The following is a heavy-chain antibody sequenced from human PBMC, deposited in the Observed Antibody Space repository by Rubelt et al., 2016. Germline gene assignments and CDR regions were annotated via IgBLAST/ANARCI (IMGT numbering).Heavy chain of an antibody. CDR1: GGSFSGYY. J-gene: IGHJ4*02. Sequence: QVQLQQWGAGLLKPSETLSLTCAVYGGSFSGYYWSWIRQPPGKGLEWIGEVNHSGSTNYNPSLKSRVTISVDTSKNQFSLKLSSVTAADTAVYYCARDQEGEWLLPFDYWGQGTLVTVSS. CDR2: VNHSGST. D-gene: IGHD3-3*01. V-gene: IGHV4-34*01. CDR3: ARDQEGEWLLPFDY.